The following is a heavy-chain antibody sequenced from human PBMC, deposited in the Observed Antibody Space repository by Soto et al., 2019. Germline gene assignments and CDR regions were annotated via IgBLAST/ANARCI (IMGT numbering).Heavy chain of an antibody. V-gene: IGHV3-66*01. CDR1: GFTVSSNY. CDR3: AKMVRGVTDDYYYYGMDV. Sequence: GVLRLSCAASGFTVSSNYMSWVRQAPGKGLEWVSVIYSGGSTYYADSVKGRFTISRDISKNTLYLQMNILRAEDTAVYYCAKMVRGVTDDYYYYGMDVWGQGTTVTVSS. J-gene: IGHJ6*02. CDR2: IYSGGST. D-gene: IGHD3-10*01.